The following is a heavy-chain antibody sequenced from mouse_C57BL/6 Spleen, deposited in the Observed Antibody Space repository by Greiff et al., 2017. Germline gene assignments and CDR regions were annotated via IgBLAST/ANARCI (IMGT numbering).Heavy chain of an antibody. CDR1: GYAFTNYL. V-gene: IGHV1-54*01. D-gene: IGHD1-1*01. Sequence: LQESGAELVRPGPSVKVSCKASGYAFTNYLIEWVKQRPGQGLAWIGVINPGGGGTNYNEKFKGKATLTADKSSRTAYMQLSSLTSDDSAVYFCARSDYYGSSDVDYWGQGTLVTVSA. CDR2: INPGGGGT. CDR3: ARSDYYGSSDVDY. J-gene: IGHJ3*01.